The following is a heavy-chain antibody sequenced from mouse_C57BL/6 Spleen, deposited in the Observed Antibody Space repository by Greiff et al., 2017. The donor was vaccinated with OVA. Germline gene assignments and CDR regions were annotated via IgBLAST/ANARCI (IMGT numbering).Heavy chain of an antibody. CDR1: GYTFTDYN. CDR2: INPNNGGT. J-gene: IGHJ1*03. CDR3: ARDGGSSHWYFDV. Sequence: VQLQQSGPELVKPGASVKMSCKASGYTFTDYNMHWVKQSHGKSLEWIGYINPNNGGTSYNPKFKGKATLTVNKSSSTAYMELRSLTSEDSAVYYCARDGGSSHWYFDVWGTGTTVTVSS. V-gene: IGHV1-22*01. D-gene: IGHD1-1*01.